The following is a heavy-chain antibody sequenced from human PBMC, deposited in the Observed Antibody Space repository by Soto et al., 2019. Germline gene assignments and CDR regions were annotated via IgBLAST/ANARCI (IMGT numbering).Heavy chain of an antibody. CDR1: GFTFTSSA. CDR2: IVVGSGNT. V-gene: IGHV1-58*01. Sequence: GASVKVSCKASGFTFTSSAVQWVRQARGQRLEWIGWIVVGSGNTNYAQKFQERVTITRDMSTSTAYMELSSLRSEDTAVYYCAADLPTAMVTSYYYYGMDVWGQGTTVTVSS. D-gene: IGHD5-18*01. CDR3: AADLPTAMVTSYYYYGMDV. J-gene: IGHJ6*02.